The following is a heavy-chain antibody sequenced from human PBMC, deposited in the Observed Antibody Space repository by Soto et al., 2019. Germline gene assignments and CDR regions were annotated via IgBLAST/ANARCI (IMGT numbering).Heavy chain of an antibody. D-gene: IGHD5-18*01. CDR3: ATLRIRGYSYGSYYYGMDV. Sequence: GASVKVSCKASGYTFTSYAMHWVRQAPGQRLEWMGWINAGNGNTKYSQKFQGRVTITRDTSASTAYMELSSLRSEDTAVYYCATLRIRGYSYGSYYYGMDVWGQGTTVTVSS. V-gene: IGHV1-3*01. CDR1: GYTFTSYA. CDR2: INAGNGNT. J-gene: IGHJ6*02.